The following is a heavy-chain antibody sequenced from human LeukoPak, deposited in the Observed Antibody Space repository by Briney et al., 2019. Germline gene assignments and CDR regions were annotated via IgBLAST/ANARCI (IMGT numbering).Heavy chain of an antibody. V-gene: IGHV3-33*01. J-gene: IGHJ4*02. Sequence: PGTSLRLSCAASGFSFSDHGMHWVRQAPGKGLEWVAVIWYDGSKKYFADSVKGRFTISRDDSKNTLYLQMNSLRAEDTAVYYCARDCCSTTSCLDYWGQGTLVTVSS. CDR3: ARDCCSTTSCLDY. CDR2: IWYDGSKK. CDR1: GFSFSDHG. D-gene: IGHD2-2*01.